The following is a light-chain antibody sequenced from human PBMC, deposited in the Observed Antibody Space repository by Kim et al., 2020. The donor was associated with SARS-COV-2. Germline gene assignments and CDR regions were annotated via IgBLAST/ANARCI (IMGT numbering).Light chain of an antibody. Sequence: PARTALITLGGHHIGSKSVPSYRQKPGQAPVLVIYYVSDRPSGIPERFSGSNSGNTATLAISRVEAGDEADYYCQVWDSSSDHRVFGGGTQLTVL. V-gene: IGLV3-21*04. CDR1: HIGSKS. J-gene: IGLJ3*02. CDR2: YVS. CDR3: QVWDSSSDHRV.